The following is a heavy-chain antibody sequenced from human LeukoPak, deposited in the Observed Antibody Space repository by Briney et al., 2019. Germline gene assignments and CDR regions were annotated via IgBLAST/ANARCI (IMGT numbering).Heavy chain of an antibody. V-gene: IGHV4-34*01. J-gene: IGHJ3*02. Sequence: SETLSLTCAVYGGSFSGYYWSWIRQPPGKGLEWIGEINHSGSTNYNPSLKSRVTISVDTSKNQFSLKLSSVTAADTAVYYCARAIYGSGKIFAFDIWGQGTMVTVSS. CDR3: ARAIYGSGKIFAFDI. CDR1: GGSFSGYY. D-gene: IGHD1-14*01. CDR2: INHSGST.